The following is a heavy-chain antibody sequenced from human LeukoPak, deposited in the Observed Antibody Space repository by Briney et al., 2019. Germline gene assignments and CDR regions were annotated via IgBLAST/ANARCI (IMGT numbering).Heavy chain of an antibody. Sequence: ASVKISCKVSGYTFTDYYMHWVQQAPGKGLEWMGLVDPEDGETIYAEKFQGRVTITADTSTDTAYMELSSLRSEDTAMYYCARGDLAALDYWGQGTLVTVSS. CDR3: ARGDLAALDY. V-gene: IGHV1-69-2*01. CDR1: GYTFTDYY. CDR2: VDPEDGET. D-gene: IGHD3-16*01. J-gene: IGHJ4*02.